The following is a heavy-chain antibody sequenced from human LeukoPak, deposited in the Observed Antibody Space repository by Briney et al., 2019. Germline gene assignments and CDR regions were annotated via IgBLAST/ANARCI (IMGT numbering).Heavy chain of an antibody. J-gene: IGHJ4*02. CDR3: AKDLEPQLVGAADY. D-gene: IGHD1-26*01. CDR1: GFTFSSYG. CDR2: ISYDGSNK. Sequence: PGGPLRLSCAASGFTFSSYGMHWVRQAPGKGLEWVAVISYDGSNKYYADSVKGRFTISRDNSKNTLYLQMNSLRAEDTAVYYCAKDLEPQLVGAADYWGQGTLVTVSS. V-gene: IGHV3-30*18.